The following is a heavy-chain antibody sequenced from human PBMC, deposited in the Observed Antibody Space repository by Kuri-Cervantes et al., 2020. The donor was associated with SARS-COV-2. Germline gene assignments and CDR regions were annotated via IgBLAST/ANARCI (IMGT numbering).Heavy chain of an antibody. Sequence: SETLSLTCAVYGGSFSGYYWSWIRQPPGKGLEWMGEINHSGSNNYNPSLKRRVTISVETPMNQFSRKLSSVTAADTAVYYCARGENTIWEFDYWGQGTLVTVSS. J-gene: IGHJ4*02. V-gene: IGHV4-34*01. D-gene: IGHD2/OR15-2a*01. CDR1: GGSFSGYY. CDR3: ARGENTIWEFDY. CDR2: INHSGSN.